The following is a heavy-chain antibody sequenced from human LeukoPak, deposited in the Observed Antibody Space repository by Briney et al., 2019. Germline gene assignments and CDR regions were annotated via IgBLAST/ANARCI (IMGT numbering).Heavy chain of an antibody. CDR3: ARERQDTILHSGAFDI. V-gene: IGHV3-21*01. Sequence: GGSLGLSCAASGFTFSSYSMNWVRQAPGKGLEWVSSISSSSSYIYYADSVKGRFTISRDNAKNSLYPQMNSLRAEDTAVYFCARERQDTILHSGAFDIWGQGTMVTVSS. J-gene: IGHJ3*02. CDR2: ISSSSSYI. D-gene: IGHD2-21*01. CDR1: GFTFSSYS.